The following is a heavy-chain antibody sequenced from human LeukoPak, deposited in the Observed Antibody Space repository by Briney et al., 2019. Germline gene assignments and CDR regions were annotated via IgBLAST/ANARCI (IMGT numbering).Heavy chain of an antibody. Sequence: PGGSLRLSCAASGFTFSSYGMHWVRQAPGKGLEWVAVISYDGSNKYYADSVKGRFTISRDNSKNTLYLQMNSLRAEDTAVYYCAKQSGWSDYWGQGTLVTVSS. V-gene: IGHV3-30*18. D-gene: IGHD6-19*01. CDR3: AKQSGWSDY. CDR1: GFTFSSYG. CDR2: ISYDGSNK. J-gene: IGHJ4*02.